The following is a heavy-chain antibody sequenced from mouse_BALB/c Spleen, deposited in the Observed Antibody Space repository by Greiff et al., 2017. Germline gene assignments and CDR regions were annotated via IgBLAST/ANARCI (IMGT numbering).Heavy chain of an antibody. CDR1: GYTFSSYW. D-gene: IGHD1-1*01. CDR2: ILPGSGST. J-gene: IGHJ1*01. Sequence: QVQLQQSGAELMKPGASVKISCKATGYTFSSYWIEWVKQRPGHGLEWIGEILPGSGSTNYNEKFKGKATFTADTSSNTAYMQLSSLTSEDSAVYYCARGGVYYYGRDWYFGVWGAGTTVTVSS. V-gene: IGHV1-9*01. CDR3: ARGGVYYYGRDWYFGV.